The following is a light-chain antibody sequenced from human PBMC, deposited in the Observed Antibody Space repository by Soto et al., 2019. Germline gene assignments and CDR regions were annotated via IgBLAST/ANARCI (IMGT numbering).Light chain of an antibody. J-gene: IGKJ1*01. Sequence: EIVMTQSPATLSVSPGERATLFCRASQSMSIHLAWYQQKPGQAPRLLLYHASTRATGIPARFSGSGSGTEFTLTISSLQSEDFATYYCQQYHNWPPWTFGQGTKVEMK. CDR2: HAS. CDR1: QSMSIH. CDR3: QQYHNWPPWT. V-gene: IGKV3-15*01.